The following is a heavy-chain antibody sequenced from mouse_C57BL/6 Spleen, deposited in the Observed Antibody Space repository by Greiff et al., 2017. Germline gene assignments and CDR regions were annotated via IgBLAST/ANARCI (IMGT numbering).Heavy chain of an antibody. V-gene: IGHV3-6*01. J-gene: IGHJ4*01. CDR1: GYSITSGYY. D-gene: IGHD1-1*01. Sequence: ESGPGLVKPSQSLSLTCSVTGYSITSGYYWNWIRQFPGNNLEWMGYISYDGSNNYNPSLKNRISITRDTSKNQFFLKLNSVTTEDTATYYCARGGITTVMDYWGQGTSVTVAS. CDR2: ISYDGSN. CDR3: ARGGITTVMDY.